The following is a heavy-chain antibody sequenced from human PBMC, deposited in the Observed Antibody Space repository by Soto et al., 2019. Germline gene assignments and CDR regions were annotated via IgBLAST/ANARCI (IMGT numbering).Heavy chain of an antibody. CDR2: IYHSGST. Sequence: SGTLSLTCAVSGGSISSSNWWSWVRQPPGKGLEWIGEIYHSGSTNYNPSLKSRVTISVDKSKNQFSLKLSSVTAADTAVYYCAXVGDIVVVPAAKGPHYYGMAVWGQGTTVTVSS. CDR3: AXVGDIVVVPAAKGPHYYGMAV. J-gene: IGHJ6*02. D-gene: IGHD2-2*01. V-gene: IGHV4-4*02. CDR1: GGSISSSNW.